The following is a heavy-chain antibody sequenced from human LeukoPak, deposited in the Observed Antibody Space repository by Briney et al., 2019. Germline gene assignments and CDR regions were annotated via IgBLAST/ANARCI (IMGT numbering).Heavy chain of an antibody. Sequence: GGSLRLSCAASGFTFSDYYMSWMPQAPGKGLEWVSYISSSGSTIYYADSVKGRFTISRDNAKNSLYLQMNSLRDEDTAVYYCARVYYYDSSGYPPPPDYWGQGTLVTVSS. CDR1: GFTFSDYY. CDR2: ISSSGSTI. V-gene: IGHV3-11*04. J-gene: IGHJ4*02. D-gene: IGHD3-22*01. CDR3: ARVYYYDSSGYPPPPDY.